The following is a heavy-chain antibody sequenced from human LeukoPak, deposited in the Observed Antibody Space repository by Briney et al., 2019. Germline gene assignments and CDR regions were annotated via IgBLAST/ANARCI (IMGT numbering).Heavy chain of an antibody. CDR3: ARSAVVVPVAILDPELDY. CDR1: GYTFTGYY. J-gene: IGHJ4*02. Sequence: GASVKVSCKASGYTFTGYYMHWARQAPGQGLEWMGWINPNSGGTNYAQKFQGRVTMTRDTSISTAYMELSRLRSDDTAVYYCARSAVVVPVAILDPELDYSGQGTLVTVSS. V-gene: IGHV1-2*02. D-gene: IGHD2-2*01. CDR2: INPNSGGT.